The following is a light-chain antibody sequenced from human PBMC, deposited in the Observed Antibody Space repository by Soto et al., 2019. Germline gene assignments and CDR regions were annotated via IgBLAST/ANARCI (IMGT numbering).Light chain of an antibody. CDR2: EDS. J-gene: IGLJ3*02. CDR1: SSDAGNYNF. V-gene: IGLV2-23*01. CDR3: CSYAGSSTSWV. Sequence: QSALTQPASVSGSPGQSITISCTGTSSDAGNYNFVSWYQQHPGKAPKVIIYEDSTRPSGVSNRISGSKSGNTASLTISGLQAEAEAEYYCCSYAGSSTSWVFGGGTKLTVL.